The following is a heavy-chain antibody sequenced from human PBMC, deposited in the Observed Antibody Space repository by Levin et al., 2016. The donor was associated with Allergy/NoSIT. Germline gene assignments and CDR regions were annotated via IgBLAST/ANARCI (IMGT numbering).Heavy chain of an antibody. CDR2: ITAFNGNS. Sequence: ASVKVSCKTSGYSFTTYGVIWVRQAPGQGLEWIGWITAFNGNSKYAERLQDRVTMTTDTATGTVYMELSSLTPADTAVYYCARVLRANWFDPWGQGTLVIVSS. D-gene: IGHD3-16*01. CDR3: ARVLRANWFDP. V-gene: IGHV1-18*01. J-gene: IGHJ5*02. CDR1: GYSFTTYG.